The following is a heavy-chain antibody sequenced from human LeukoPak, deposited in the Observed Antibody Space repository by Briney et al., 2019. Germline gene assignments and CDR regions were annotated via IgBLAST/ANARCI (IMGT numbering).Heavy chain of an antibody. D-gene: IGHD5-18*01. CDR2: IYYSGST. V-gene: IGHV4-59*01. Sequence: SETLSLTCTVSGGSISSYYWSWIRQPPGKGLEWIGYIYYSGSTNYNPSLKSRVTISVDTSKNQFSLKLSSVTAADTAVYYCARSPIHPYYRYMDVWGKGTTVPVSS. CDR3: ARSPIHPYYRYMDV. CDR1: GGSISSYY. J-gene: IGHJ6*03.